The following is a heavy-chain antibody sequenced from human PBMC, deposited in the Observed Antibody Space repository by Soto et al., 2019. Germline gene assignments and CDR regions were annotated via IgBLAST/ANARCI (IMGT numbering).Heavy chain of an antibody. CDR3: AKESLELIFDY. V-gene: IGHV3-30*18. CDR2: ISYDGSTK. J-gene: IGHJ4*02. D-gene: IGHD1-1*01. CDR1: GFNFRRYG. Sequence: QPGGSLRLSCAASGFNFRRYGMHWVRQAPGKGLEWVAGISYDGSTKYYGDYVKGRVTISRDNPKNTLYLQMNSLRAEDKAVFYCAKESLELIFDYSGQGTLVTDYS.